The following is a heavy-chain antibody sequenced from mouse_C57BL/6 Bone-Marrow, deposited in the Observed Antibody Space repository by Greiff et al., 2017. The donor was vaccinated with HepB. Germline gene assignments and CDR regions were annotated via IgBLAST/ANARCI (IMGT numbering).Heavy chain of an antibody. CDR2: ISSGSNTV. CDR3: AISAYYYGSYWYFDV. D-gene: IGHD1-1*01. CDR1: GFTFSSFG. V-gene: IGHV5-17*02. J-gene: IGHJ1*01. Sequence: EVNVVESGGGLVQPGGSRKLSCAASGFTFSSFGMHWVRQAPEKGLEWVAYISSGSNTVYFVDTMKGRFNISRDNPKNTLFLQMTSLRSEDTAKYYCAISAYYYGSYWYFDVWGAGTTVTVSS.